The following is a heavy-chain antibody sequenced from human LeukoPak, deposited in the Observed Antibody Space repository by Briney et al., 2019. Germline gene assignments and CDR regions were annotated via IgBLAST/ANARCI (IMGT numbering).Heavy chain of an antibody. CDR1: GGSISTYY. J-gene: IGHJ6*03. CDR2: IYTSGST. CDR3: VRVIGAPNYYYYMDV. Sequence: SETLSLTCAVSGGSISTYYWSWIRQPAGKGLEWIGRIYTSGSTNYNPSLKSRVTMSVDTSKNQFSLKLSSVTAADTAVYYCVRVIGAPNYYYYMDVWGKGTTVTVSS. D-gene: IGHD3-22*01. V-gene: IGHV4-4*07.